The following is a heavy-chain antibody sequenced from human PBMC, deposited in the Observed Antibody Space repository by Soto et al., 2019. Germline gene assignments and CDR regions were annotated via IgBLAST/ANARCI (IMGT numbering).Heavy chain of an antibody. CDR3: ARDATAMADY. V-gene: IGHV3-21*01. J-gene: IGHJ4*02. CDR1: GFTFSSYG. CDR2: ISSRSDI. Sequence: GGSLRLSCAASGFTFSSYGINWVRQAPGKGLEWVSSISSRSDIYYADSVKGRFTISRDNAKNSLYLQMNSLRDEDTAVYYCARDATAMADYWGQGTLVTVSS. D-gene: IGHD5-18*01.